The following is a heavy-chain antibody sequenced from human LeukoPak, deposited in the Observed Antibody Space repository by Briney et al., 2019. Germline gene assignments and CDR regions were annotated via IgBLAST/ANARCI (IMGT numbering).Heavy chain of an antibody. J-gene: IGHJ4*02. CDR2: IYYSGST. D-gene: IGHD4-17*01. Sequence: MPSETLSLTCTVSGGSISSSSYYWGWIRQPPGKGLEWIGSIYYSGSTYYNPSLKSRVTISVDTSKNQFSLKLSSVTAADTAVYYCARPYGDYVRSPFDYWGQGTLVTVSS. V-gene: IGHV4-39*01. CDR1: GGSISSSSYY. CDR3: ARPYGDYVRSPFDY.